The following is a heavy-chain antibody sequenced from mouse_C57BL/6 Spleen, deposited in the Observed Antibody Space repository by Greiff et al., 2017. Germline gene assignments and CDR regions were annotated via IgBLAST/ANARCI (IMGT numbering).Heavy chain of an antibody. Sequence: EVQLQQSGPELVKPGASVKISCKASGYTFTDYYMNWVKQSHGKSLEWIGDINPNNGGTSYNQKFKGKATLTVDKSSSTAYMELRSLTSEDSAVYYCARCLISDYDGVYYAMDYWGQGTSVTVSS. CDR1: GYTFTDYY. CDR3: ARCLISDYDGVYYAMDY. J-gene: IGHJ4*01. D-gene: IGHD2-4*01. CDR2: INPNNGGT. V-gene: IGHV1-26*01.